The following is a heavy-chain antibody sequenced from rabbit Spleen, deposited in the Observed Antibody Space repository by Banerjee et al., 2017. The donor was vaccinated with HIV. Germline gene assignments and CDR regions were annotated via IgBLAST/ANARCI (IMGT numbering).Heavy chain of an antibody. CDR3: ARDLVAVIGWNFSL. D-gene: IGHD1-1*01. V-gene: IGHV1S45*01. Sequence: QEQLEESGGRLVQPGGSLTLSCKGSGFTISSYWMNWVRQAPGKGLEWITCINMVTGKSVYASWAKGRFIMSRTSSTKVTLQMTSLTAADTATYFCARDLVAVIGWNFSLWGPVTLVTVS. J-gene: IGHJ4*01. CDR1: GFTISSYW. CDR2: INMVTGKS.